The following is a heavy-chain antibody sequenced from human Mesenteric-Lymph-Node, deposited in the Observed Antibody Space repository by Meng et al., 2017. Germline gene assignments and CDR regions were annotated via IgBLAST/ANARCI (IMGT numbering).Heavy chain of an antibody. J-gene: IGHJ5*02. CDR3: ARGFVKYTVTRVGNWFDP. CDR1: GDSVSSNSAA. Sequence: QVQLQQAGPGLVKPSQTLPLTCAIAGDSVSSNSAAWNWIRQSPSRGLEWLGRTYYRSKWYNDYAVSVKSRITINPDTSKNQFSLQLNSVTPEDTAVYYCARGFVKYTVTRVGNWFDPWGQGTLVTVSS. CDR2: TYYRSKWYN. D-gene: IGHD4-17*01. V-gene: IGHV6-1*01.